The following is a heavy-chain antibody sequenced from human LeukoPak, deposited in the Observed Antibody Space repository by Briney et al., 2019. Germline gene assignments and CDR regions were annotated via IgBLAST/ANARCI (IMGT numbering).Heavy chain of an antibody. CDR2: ISGSGGST. J-gene: IGHJ4*02. D-gene: IGHD3-22*01. CDR3: AKVYYYDSSGFWGSIFDY. CDR1: GFTFSSYA. Sequence: PGGSLRLSCAASGFTFSSYAMSWVRQAPGKGLEWVSAISGSGGSTYYADSVKGRFTISRDNSKNTLYLQMNSLRAEDTAVYYCAKVYYYDSSGFWGSIFDYWGQGTLVIVSS. V-gene: IGHV3-23*01.